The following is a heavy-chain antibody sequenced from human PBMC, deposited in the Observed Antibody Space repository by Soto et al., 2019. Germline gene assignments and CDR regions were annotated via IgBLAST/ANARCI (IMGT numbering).Heavy chain of an antibody. CDR1: GFTFSSYS. D-gene: IGHD4-17*01. J-gene: IGHJ4*02. V-gene: IGHV3-21*01. CDR3: ARRKGVSGTTGSFDY. Sequence: EVQLVESGGGLVKPGGPLRLSCAASGFTFSSYSMNWVRQAPGKGLEWRSSISSSSRYIYYADSVKGRFTISRDNAKNSRCLQMNSLRAADTAVYYCARRKGVSGTTGSFDYWGQGTLVTVSS. CDR2: ISSSSRYI.